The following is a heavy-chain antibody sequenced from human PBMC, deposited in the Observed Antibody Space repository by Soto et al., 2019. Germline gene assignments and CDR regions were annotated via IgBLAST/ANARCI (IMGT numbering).Heavy chain of an antibody. D-gene: IGHD2-15*01. CDR3: ASDLAYCVSGSCYAKWGS. V-gene: IGHV4-30-4*01. J-gene: IGHJ4*02. CDR2: IYYSGT. CDR1: GGTITSDDYH. Sequence: SETLSLTCTVSGGTITSDDYHWTWIRQPPGKGLEWIGFIYYSGTYYNPSLRGRVTISVDTSKNEFSLKLSSVTAADTAVYYCASDLAYCVSGSCYAKWGSWGQGTLVTVSS.